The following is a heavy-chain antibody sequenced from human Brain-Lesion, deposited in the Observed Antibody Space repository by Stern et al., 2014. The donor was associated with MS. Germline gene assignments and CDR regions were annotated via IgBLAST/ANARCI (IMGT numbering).Heavy chain of an antibody. CDR2: IYASGTT. Sequence: VQLMQSGGGFVQPGGSLRLSCAASGLTVANEYMSWVRQAPGKGPEWVSLIYASGTTAYADSVKGRFIISRHNSENTLSLQMNSLRPEDTAVYYCAREGGDDDDYYGLDVWGPGTTVTVSS. J-gene: IGHJ6*02. CDR3: AREGGDDDDYYGLDV. CDR1: GLTVANEY. D-gene: IGHD5-12*01. V-gene: IGHV3-53*04.